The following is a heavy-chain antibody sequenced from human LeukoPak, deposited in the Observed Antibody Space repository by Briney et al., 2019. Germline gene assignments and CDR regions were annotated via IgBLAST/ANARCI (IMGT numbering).Heavy chain of an antibody. V-gene: IGHV3-9*01. Sequence: PGRSLRLSCAASGFTFDDYAMHWVRQAPGKGLEWVSGISWNSGSIGYADSVKGRFTISRDNAKNSLYLQMNSLRTEDTALYYCAKDRGYYYDSSAYGSYFDYWGQGTLVTVSS. CDR1: GFTFDDYA. CDR2: ISWNSGSI. CDR3: AKDRGYYYDSSAYGSYFDY. J-gene: IGHJ4*02. D-gene: IGHD3-22*01.